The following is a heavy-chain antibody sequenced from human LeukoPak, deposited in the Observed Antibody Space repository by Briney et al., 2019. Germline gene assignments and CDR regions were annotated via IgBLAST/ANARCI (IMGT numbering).Heavy chain of an antibody. D-gene: IGHD2-2*01. V-gene: IGHV7-4-1*01. CDR1: GYTFTSYA. Sequence: GASVKVSCKASGYTFTSYAMNWVRQAPGQGLEWMGWINTNTGIPAYAQGFTGRFVFSLDTSVNTADLQIGSLKAEDTAVYYCARGGYCSSTTCYYFDYWGQGTLVTVSS. CDR3: ARGGYCSSTTCYYFDY. J-gene: IGHJ4*02. CDR2: INTNTGIP.